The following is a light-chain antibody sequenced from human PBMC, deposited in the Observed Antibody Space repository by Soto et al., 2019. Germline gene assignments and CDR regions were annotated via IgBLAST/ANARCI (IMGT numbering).Light chain of an antibody. CDR1: QGISSY. Sequence: DIQMTQSPSSLSASVGDRVTVTCRASQGISSYLTWYQQKPGKAPKFLIHAASSLQTGVPSRFSGSGSGTDFTLTITSLQPADFANYYCQQSFNTPFTFGPGTRVDI. CDR2: AAS. V-gene: IGKV1-39*01. J-gene: IGKJ3*01. CDR3: QQSFNTPFT.